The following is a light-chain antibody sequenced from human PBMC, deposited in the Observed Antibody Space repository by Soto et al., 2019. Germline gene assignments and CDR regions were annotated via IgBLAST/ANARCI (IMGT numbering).Light chain of an antibody. V-gene: IGLV7-46*01. J-gene: IGLJ2*01. Sequence: QSVLTQPPSVSAAPGGTVTLTCGSSTGAVTSGHYPYWFQQKPGQAPRTLIYDTSNKHSWTPARFSGSLLGGKAALTLSGAQPEDEAEYYCLLSYSGARPVVFGGGTKLTVL. CDR3: LLSYSGARPVV. CDR1: TGAVTSGHY. CDR2: DTS.